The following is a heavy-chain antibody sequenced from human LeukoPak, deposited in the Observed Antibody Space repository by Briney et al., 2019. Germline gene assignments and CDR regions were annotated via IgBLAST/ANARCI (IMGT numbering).Heavy chain of an antibody. CDR2: IYYSGST. J-gene: IGHJ5*02. CDR3: ARYYYDSSGQFDP. D-gene: IGHD3-22*01. V-gene: IGHV4-59*01. Sequence: SETLSLTCTVSRGSISSYYWSWIRQPPGKGLEWIGYIYYSGSTNYNPSLKSRVTISVDTSKNQFSLKLNSVTAADTAVYYCARYYYDSSGQFDPWGQGTLVTVSS. CDR1: RGSISSYY.